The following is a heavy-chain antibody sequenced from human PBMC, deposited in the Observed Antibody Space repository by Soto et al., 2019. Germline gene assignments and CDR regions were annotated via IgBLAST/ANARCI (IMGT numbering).Heavy chain of an antibody. D-gene: IGHD4-17*01. CDR3: ARLSSDYGDYYFDY. V-gene: IGHV4-39*01. Sequence: ETLSLTCTVSGGSISSSSYYWGWIRQPPGKGLEWIGSIYYSGSTYYNPSLKSRVTISVDTSKNQFSLKLSSVTAADTSVYYCARLSSDYGDYYFDYWGQGTLVTVSS. CDR2: IYYSGST. CDR1: GGSISSSSYY. J-gene: IGHJ4*02.